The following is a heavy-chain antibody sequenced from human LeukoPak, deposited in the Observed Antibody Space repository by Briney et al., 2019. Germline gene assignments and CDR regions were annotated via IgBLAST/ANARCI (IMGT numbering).Heavy chain of an antibody. D-gene: IGHD3-22*01. CDR2: IIPIFGTA. J-gene: IGHJ4*02. Sequence: ASVKVSCKASGGTFSSYAISWVRQAPGQGLEWMGVIIPIFGTANYAQKFQGRVTITADESTSTAYMELSSLRSEDTAVYYCARGPYYYDSSGYYRTPYYFDYWGQGTLVTVSS. V-gene: IGHV1-69*13. CDR3: ARGPYYYDSSGYYRTPYYFDY. CDR1: GGTFSSYA.